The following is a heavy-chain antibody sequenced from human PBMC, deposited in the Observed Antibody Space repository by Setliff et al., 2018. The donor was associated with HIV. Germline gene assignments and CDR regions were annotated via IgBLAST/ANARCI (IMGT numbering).Heavy chain of an antibody. CDR2: IYTSGNM. D-gene: IGHD1-20*01. CDR3: ARGIGTRYNYYMDV. CDR1: GGSIRSDSYY. J-gene: IGHJ6*03. V-gene: IGHV4-61*02. Sequence: PSETLSLTCTVSGGSIRSDSYYWNWFRQPAGKGLESLGRIYTSGNMIYNPSLKSRVTMSADTSRNQLSLKLSSVTAADTAVYYCARGIGTRYNYYMDVWGIGTTVTVSS.